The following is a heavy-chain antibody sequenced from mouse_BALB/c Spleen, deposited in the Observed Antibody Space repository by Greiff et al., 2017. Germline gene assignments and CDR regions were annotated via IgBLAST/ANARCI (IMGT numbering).Heavy chain of an antibody. Sequence: EVHLVESGGGLVKPGGSLKLSCAASGFTFSSYTMSWVRQTPEKRLEWVATISSGGSYTYYPDSVKGRFTISRDNAKNTLYLKMSSLKSEDTAMYYGKRVGEVRRSYYYAMDYWGQGTSVTGSS. J-gene: IGHJ4*01. CDR3: KRVGEVRRSYYYAMDY. CDR1: GFTFSSYT. CDR2: ISSGGSYT. D-gene: IGHD2-14*01. V-gene: IGHV5-6-4*01.